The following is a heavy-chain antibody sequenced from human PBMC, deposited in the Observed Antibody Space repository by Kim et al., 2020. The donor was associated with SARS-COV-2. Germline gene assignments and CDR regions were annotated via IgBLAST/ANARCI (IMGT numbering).Heavy chain of an antibody. Sequence: GGSLRLSCVVSGFTFSSHGMHWVRQAPGKGLGWVAVISFDGTRIYYADSVKGRFTISRDDSKYTLYLQMNNLRAEDTALYYCARDRGGSGNYLDFWGQGT. D-gene: IGHD3-10*01. V-gene: IGHV3-30*03. J-gene: IGHJ4*02. CDR2: ISFDGTRI. CDR3: ARDRGGSGNYLDF. CDR1: GFTFSSHG.